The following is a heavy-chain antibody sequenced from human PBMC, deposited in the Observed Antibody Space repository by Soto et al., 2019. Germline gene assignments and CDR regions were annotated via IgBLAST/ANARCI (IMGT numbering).Heavy chain of an antibody. D-gene: IGHD1-1*01. V-gene: IGHV3-48*02. CDR3: ARVRRNDTSDYYGMGV. CDR2: ISSGSTTI. Sequence: PGGSLRLSCAASGFSFSTSTMNWVRQAPGKGLERVSYISSGSTTIYYADSVKGRFTISRDNGKNSLYLQMNSLRDEDTPVYYCARVRRNDTSDYYGMGVWGQGNTVTVSS. J-gene: IGHJ6*01. CDR1: GFSFSTST.